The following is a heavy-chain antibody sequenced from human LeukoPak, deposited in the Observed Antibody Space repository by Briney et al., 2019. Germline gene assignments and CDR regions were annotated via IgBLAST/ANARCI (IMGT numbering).Heavy chain of an antibody. CDR3: ARVYYSSSYDYWYFDL. J-gene: IGHJ2*01. CDR1: GGSISSSSYY. V-gene: IGHV4-61*05. D-gene: IGHD6-13*01. CDR2: KDYSGST. Sequence: SETLSLTCTVSGGSISSSSYYWGWIRQPPGKGLEWIGYKDYSGSTNYNRSLKSRVTIDTSKNQFSLKLSSVTAADTAVYYCARVYYSSSYDYWYFDLWGRGTLVTVSS.